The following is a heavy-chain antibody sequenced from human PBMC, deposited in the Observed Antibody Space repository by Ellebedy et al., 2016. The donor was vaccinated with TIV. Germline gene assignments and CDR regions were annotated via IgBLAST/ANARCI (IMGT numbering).Heavy chain of an antibody. D-gene: IGHD5-18*01. CDR3: ASLRGYNYGINPSGAFDI. CDR1: GFTFSTYA. CDR2: MGYGTANI. J-gene: IGHJ3*02. V-gene: IGHV3-33*08. Sequence: GESLKISCVASGFTFSTYAMSWVRQAPGKGLEWVAVMGYGTANIYYAASVKGRFTISRDNSKNTLYLQMNSLRPEDTAMYYCASLRGYNYGINPSGAFDIWGLGTMVAVSS.